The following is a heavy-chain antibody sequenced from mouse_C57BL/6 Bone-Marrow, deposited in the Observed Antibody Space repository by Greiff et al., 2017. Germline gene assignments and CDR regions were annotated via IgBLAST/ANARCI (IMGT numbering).Heavy chain of an antibody. V-gene: IGHV1-59*01. D-gene: IGHD2-3*01. J-gene: IGHJ3*01. CDR2: IDPSDSYT. CDR1: GYTFTSYW. Sequence: QVQLQQPGAELVRPGTSVKLSCKASGYTFTSYWMHWVKQRPGQGLEWIGVIDPSDSYTNYNQKFKGKDTLTVDTSSSTAYMQLSSLTSEDSAVYYCARGLLGSWFAYWGQGTLVTVSA. CDR3: ARGLLGSWFAY.